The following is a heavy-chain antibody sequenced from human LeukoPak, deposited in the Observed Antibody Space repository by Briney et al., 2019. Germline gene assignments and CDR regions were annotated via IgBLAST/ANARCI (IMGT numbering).Heavy chain of an antibody. CDR1: GGSIRSYY. J-gene: IGHJ2*01. CDR2: IYYSGCS. Sequence: SETLSLPCTVSGGSIRSYYWSWIRQPPGKRLEYVGYIYYSGCSNYNPSLKSRVTLSVDASRNQFSLTLSSVTAADTAVYYCVTFSYDSSGHNWYFDLWGRGTVVTVSS. CDR3: VTFSYDSSGHNWYFDL. D-gene: IGHD3-22*01. V-gene: IGHV4-59*01.